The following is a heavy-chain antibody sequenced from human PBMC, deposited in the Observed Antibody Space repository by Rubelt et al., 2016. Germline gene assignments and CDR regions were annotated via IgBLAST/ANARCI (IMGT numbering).Heavy chain of an antibody. D-gene: IGHD6-19*01. CDR1: GFTFSNYA. CDR3: AKGVGAEAVGGMDV. CDR2: ISASANST. Sequence: EVQLLESGGDLVQPGGSLRLSCAASGFTFSNYAMTWVRQAPGKGLEWVSAISASANSTYYADSVQGRFTISRDNSKNTLYLHMKSLRAEDTAVYYCAKGVGAEAVGGMDVWGQGTTVTVSS. J-gene: IGHJ6*01. V-gene: IGHV3-23*01.